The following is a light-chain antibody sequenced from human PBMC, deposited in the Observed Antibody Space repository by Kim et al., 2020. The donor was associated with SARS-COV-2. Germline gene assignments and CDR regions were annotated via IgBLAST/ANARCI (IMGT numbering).Light chain of an antibody. CDR1: QSVSSSY. CDR3: QQYGSSPGT. Sequence: SRGERATLSCRASQSVSSSYLAWYQQKPGQAPRLLIYGASSRATGIPDRFSGSGSGTDFTLTISRLEPEDFAVYYCQQYGSSPGTFGQGTKVDIK. CDR2: GAS. J-gene: IGKJ1*01. V-gene: IGKV3-20*01.